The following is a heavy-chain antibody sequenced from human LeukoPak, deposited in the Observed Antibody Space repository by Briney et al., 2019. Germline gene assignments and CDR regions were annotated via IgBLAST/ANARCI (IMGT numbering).Heavy chain of an antibody. CDR1: GGAIRNYL. J-gene: IGHJ5*02. Sequence: KPSETLSLTCSVSGGAIRNYLWSWIRQPPGKGLEWIGNVFFTGGANNNPSLKSRVTISADTSKNHFSLKLTSVTAADTAVYYCARRSPDWMEWFFDPWGQGALVIVSS. D-gene: IGHD3-3*01. CDR2: VFFTGGA. V-gene: IGHV4-59*08. CDR3: ARRSPDWMEWFFDP.